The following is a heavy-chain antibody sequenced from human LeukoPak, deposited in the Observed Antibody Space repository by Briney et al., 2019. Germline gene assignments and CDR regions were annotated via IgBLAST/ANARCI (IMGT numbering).Heavy chain of an antibody. J-gene: IGHJ4*02. CDR3: ARGGYFTTGY. Sequence: SETLSLTCTVSGGSISSGSYYWSWIRQPAGKGLEWIGRIYTSGSTNYNPSLKSRVTISVDKSKNQFSLKLSSVTAADTAVYYCARGGYFTTGYWGQGTLVTVSS. CDR1: GGSISSGSYY. D-gene: IGHD2-8*01. CDR2: IYTSGST. V-gene: IGHV4-61*02.